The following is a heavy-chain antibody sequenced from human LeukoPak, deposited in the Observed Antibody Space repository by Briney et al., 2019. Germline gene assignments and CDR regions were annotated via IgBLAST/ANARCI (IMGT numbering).Heavy chain of an antibody. CDR2: INPNSGGT. D-gene: IGHD2-21*02. V-gene: IGHV1-2*02. CDR3: ARSHAYCGGDCYFDY. CDR1: GYTFTGYY. Sequence: ASVKVSCKASGYTFTGYYMHWVRQAPGQGLEWMGWINPNSGGTNYAQKFQGRVTMTRDTSISTAYMELSRLRPDDTAVYYCARSHAYCGGDCYFDYWGQETLVTVSS. J-gene: IGHJ4*02.